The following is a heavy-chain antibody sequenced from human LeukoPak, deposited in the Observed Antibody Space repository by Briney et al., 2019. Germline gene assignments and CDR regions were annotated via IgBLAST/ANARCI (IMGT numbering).Heavy chain of an antibody. Sequence: GGSLRPSCAASGFTFSSYAMSWVRQAPGKGLEWVSAISGSGGSTYYADSVKGRFTISRDNSKNTLYLQMNSLRAEDTAVYYCAYDFWSGRSYYFDYWGQGTLVTVSS. D-gene: IGHD3-3*01. J-gene: IGHJ4*02. CDR3: AYDFWSGRSYYFDY. CDR1: GFTFSSYA. V-gene: IGHV3-23*01. CDR2: ISGSGGST.